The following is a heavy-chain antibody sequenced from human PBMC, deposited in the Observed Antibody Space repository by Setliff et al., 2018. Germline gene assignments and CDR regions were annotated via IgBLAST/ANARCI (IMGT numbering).Heavy chain of an antibody. Sequence: SETLSLTCTVSAGSIRSGDYWGWIRQHPGKGLEWIGYIHHTGTTFYNPSLRSRVTISVDTSKNQFSLKLTSLTAADTAVYYCARANDGYDFDYFDYWGEGTPVTVSS. CDR3: ARANDGYDFDYFDY. CDR2: IHHTGTT. V-gene: IGHV4-31*03. CDR1: AGSIRSGDY. D-gene: IGHD5-12*01. J-gene: IGHJ4*02.